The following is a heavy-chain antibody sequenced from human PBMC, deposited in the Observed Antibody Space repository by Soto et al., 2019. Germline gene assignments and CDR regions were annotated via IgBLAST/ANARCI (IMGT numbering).Heavy chain of an antibody. D-gene: IGHD6-13*01. V-gene: IGHV4-4*02. CDR3: ARAPWGSSWHPAFDY. CDR1: GGSISSSNW. J-gene: IGHJ4*02. Sequence: QVQLQESGPGLVKPSGTLSLTCAVSGGSISSSNWWSWVRQPPGKGLEWIGEIYHSGSTNYNPSLKRRVTISVDKSKNQFSLKLSSVTAAGTAVYYCARAPWGSSWHPAFDYWGQGTLVTVSS. CDR2: IYHSGST.